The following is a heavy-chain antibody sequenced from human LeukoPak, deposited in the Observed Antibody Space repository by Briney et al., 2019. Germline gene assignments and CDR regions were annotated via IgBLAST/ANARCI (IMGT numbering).Heavy chain of an antibody. D-gene: IGHD3-22*01. J-gene: IGHJ4*02. CDR1: GGSISSSSYY. Sequence: PSETLSLTCTVSGGSISSSSYYWGWIRQPPGKGLEWIGSIYYSGSTYYNPSLKSRVTISVDTSKNQFSLKLSSVTAADTAVYYCAGTYYYDSSGYYYLWGQGTLVTVSS. CDR3: AGTYYYDSSGYYYL. CDR2: IYYSGST. V-gene: IGHV4-39*01.